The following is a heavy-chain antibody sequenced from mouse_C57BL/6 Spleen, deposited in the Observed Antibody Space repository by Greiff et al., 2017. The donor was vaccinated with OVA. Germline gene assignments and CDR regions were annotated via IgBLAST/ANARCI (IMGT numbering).Heavy chain of an antibody. Sequence: DVQLQESGPELVKPGASVKISCKASGYSFTGYYMNWVKQSPEKSLEWIGEINPSTGGTTYNQKFKAKATLTVDKSSSTAYMQLKSLTSEDSAIYYCARDGSSYDRYFDVWGTGTTVTVSS. CDR3: ARDGSSYDRYFDV. D-gene: IGHD1-1*01. CDR2: INPSTGGT. CDR1: GYSFTGYY. V-gene: IGHV1-42*01. J-gene: IGHJ1*03.